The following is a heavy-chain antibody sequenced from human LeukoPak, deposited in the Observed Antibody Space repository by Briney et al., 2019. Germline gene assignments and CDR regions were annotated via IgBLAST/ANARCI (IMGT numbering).Heavy chain of an antibody. J-gene: IGHJ1*01. CDR2: ISSSSYI. CDR3: ARGIITGTTLGGKH. D-gene: IGHD1-20*01. V-gene: IGHV3-21*01. CDR1: GFTFSSYS. Sequence: GGSLRLSCAASGFTFSSYSMNWVRQAPGKGLEWVSSISSSSYIYYADSVKGRFSISRDNAKNSLYLQMSSLRAEDTAVYYCARGIITGTTLGGKHWGQGTLVTVSS.